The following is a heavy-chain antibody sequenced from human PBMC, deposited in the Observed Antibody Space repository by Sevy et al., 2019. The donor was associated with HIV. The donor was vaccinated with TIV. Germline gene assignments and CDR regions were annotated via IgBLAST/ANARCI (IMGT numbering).Heavy chain of an antibody. V-gene: IGHV1-24*01. Sequence: ASVKVSCKVSGYTLTKLSIHWVRQAPGKGLEWMGNSDPQHGETIYAENFQGRVTMTEDTSTDTAFMELSSLTSEDTALYYCAIVGLRYFSGCIVYQGDWFDPWGQGTLVTVSS. CDR2: SDPQHGET. CDR3: AIVGLRYFSGCIVYQGDWFDP. D-gene: IGHD2-15*01. CDR1: GYTLTKLS. J-gene: IGHJ5*02.